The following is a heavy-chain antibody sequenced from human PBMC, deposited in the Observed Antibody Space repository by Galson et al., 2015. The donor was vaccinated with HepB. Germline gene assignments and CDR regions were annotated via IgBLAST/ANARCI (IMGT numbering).Heavy chain of an antibody. CDR2: ISESGDGT. CDR1: GFTFSSYA. Sequence: SLRLSCAASGFTFSSYAMNWVRQAPGKGLEWVSGISESGDGTNYADSVKGRFTISRDNSKNTVSLQMNSLRVEDTAVYYCSRGTGGSGYYFDYWGQGTLVTVSS. CDR3: SRGTGGSGYYFDY. V-gene: IGHV3-23*01. D-gene: IGHD3-22*01. J-gene: IGHJ4*02.